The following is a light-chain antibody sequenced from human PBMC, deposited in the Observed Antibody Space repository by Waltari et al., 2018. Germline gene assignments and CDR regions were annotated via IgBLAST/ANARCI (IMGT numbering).Light chain of an antibody. CDR2: YAS. CDR3: QHYLRLPAT. CDR1: QSVNRY. Sequence: EIVLTQSPGTLPLSLGVRATLSCRASQSVNRYLAWYQQKPGQAPRLLIYYASTRATGIPDRFSGSGSGTDFSLTISRLGPEDYAVYHCQHYLRLPATFGQGTKVEIK. V-gene: IGKV3-20*01. J-gene: IGKJ1*01.